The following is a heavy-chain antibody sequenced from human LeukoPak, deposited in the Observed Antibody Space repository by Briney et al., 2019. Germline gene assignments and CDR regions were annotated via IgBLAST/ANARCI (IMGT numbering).Heavy chain of an antibody. D-gene: IGHD6-13*01. CDR2: INPNSGGT. CDR1: GYTLTDYY. J-gene: IGHJ4*02. Sequence: ASVKVSCKASGYTLTDYYMHRVRQAPGQGLEWMGWINPNSGGTNYAQKFQGRVTMTRDTSISTAYMELSRLRSDDTAVYYCARRGSSWYYFDYWGQGTLVTVSS. V-gene: IGHV1-2*02. CDR3: ARRGSSWYYFDY.